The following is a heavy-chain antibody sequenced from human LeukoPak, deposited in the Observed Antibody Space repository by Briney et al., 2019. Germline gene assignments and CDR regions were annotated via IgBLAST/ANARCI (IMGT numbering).Heavy chain of an antibody. CDR2: ISAYNGNT. V-gene: IGHV1-18*01. J-gene: IGHJ4*02. Sequence: GASVKISCKASGYTFTSYGISWVRQAPGQGLEWMGWISAYNGNTHYAQELQGRVTMTTDTSTSTVYMELRSLRSDDTAVYYCARGSPPRRNYDSRGYYSYYFDYWGQGTLVTVSS. CDR3: ARGSPPRRNYDSRGYYSYYFDY. D-gene: IGHD3-22*01. CDR1: GYTFTSYG.